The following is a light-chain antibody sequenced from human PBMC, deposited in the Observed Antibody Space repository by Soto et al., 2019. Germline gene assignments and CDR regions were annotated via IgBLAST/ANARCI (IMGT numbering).Light chain of an antibody. Sequence: DIQMTQSPSSLSASVGDRVTITCRASQSIRNDLGWYQQKSGKAPKRLIYAASTLQTGVPSRFSGSESGREFTLTISSLQPEDFATYYCLHQNSYLALSFGGGTKVE. J-gene: IGKJ4*01. CDR1: QSIRND. CDR2: AAS. CDR3: LHQNSYLALS. V-gene: IGKV1-17*01.